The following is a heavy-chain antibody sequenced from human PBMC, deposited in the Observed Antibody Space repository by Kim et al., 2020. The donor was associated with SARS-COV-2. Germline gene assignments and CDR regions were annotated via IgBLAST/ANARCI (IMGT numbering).Heavy chain of an antibody. CDR3: SSLNSGWYVVDY. D-gene: IGHD6-19*01. J-gene: IGHJ4*02. CDR2: IYYSGST. V-gene: IGHV4-59*08. Sequence: SETLSLTCTVSGGSISSYYWSWIRQPPGKGLEWIGYIYYSGSTNYNPSLKSRVTIAVDTSKNQFSLKLSSGTAADTAVYYCSSLNSGWYVVDYWGQGTLVTVSS. CDR1: GGSISSYY.